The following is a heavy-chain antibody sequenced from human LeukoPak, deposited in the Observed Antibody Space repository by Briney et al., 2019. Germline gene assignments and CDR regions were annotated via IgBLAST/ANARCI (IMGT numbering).Heavy chain of an antibody. J-gene: IGHJ4*02. V-gene: IGHV4-59*01. CDR3: ARYSATYGLDY. Sequence: PSETLSLTCAVSGASISSYYWSWIRQPPGKGLEWIGYFYHSGTTKYNPSLKSRVTMSVDMSKNQFSLKLTSVTAADTAVYYCARYSATYGLDYWGQGTLVTVSS. CDR1: GASISSYY. CDR2: FYHSGTT. D-gene: IGHD1-26*01.